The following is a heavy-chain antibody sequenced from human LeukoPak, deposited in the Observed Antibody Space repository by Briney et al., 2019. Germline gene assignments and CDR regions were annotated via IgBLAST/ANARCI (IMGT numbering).Heavy chain of an antibody. CDR1: GFTFSTYS. CDR2: ISTSSSYI. V-gene: IGHV3-21*01. Sequence: GGSLRLSCAASGFTFSTYSMNWVRQAPGKGLEWVSYISTSSSYIHYADSVNGRFTISRDNAKKSLFLQMNSLRAEDTAVYCCARAPLHLAMYHYFDYWGQGTLVTVSS. D-gene: IGHD2-2*01. CDR3: ARAPLHLAMYHYFDY. J-gene: IGHJ4*02.